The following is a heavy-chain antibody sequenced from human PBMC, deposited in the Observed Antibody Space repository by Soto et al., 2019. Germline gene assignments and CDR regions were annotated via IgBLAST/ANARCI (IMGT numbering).Heavy chain of an antibody. CDR2: ISGSDGKT. J-gene: IGHJ4*02. D-gene: IGHD3-3*01. CDR3: VRWSYLDY. CDR1: GFPFDNYA. Sequence: PGGSLRLSCEASGFPFDNYAMSWVRQAPGKGLEWVSTISGSDGKTFYADSVKGRFSISRDTSKNMLYLQMNNLRGDDTAVYYCVRWSYLDYWGQGTRVTVSS. V-gene: IGHV3-23*01.